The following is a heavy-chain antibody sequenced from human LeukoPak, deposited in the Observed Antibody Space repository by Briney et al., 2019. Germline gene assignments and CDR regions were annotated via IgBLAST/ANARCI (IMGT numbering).Heavy chain of an antibody. CDR1: GFTFSSYA. J-gene: IGHJ4*02. Sequence: SGGSLRLSCAASGFTFSSYAMSWVRQAPGKGLEWVSAISGSGGSTYYADSVKGRLTISRDNSKNTLYLQMNSLRAEDTAVYYCAKDRTHFDWLLYWDYWGQGTLVTVSS. V-gene: IGHV3-23*01. D-gene: IGHD3-9*01. CDR2: ISGSGGST. CDR3: AKDRTHFDWLLYWDY.